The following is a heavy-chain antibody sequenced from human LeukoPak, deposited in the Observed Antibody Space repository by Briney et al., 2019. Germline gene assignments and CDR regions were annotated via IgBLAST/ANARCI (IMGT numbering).Heavy chain of an antibody. CDR2: ISYDGSNK. D-gene: IGHD2/OR15-2a*01. V-gene: IGHV3-30*04. J-gene: IGHJ4*02. CDR3: ARSGNSGLLGY. CDR1: GFTFSSYA. Sequence: GGSLRLSCAASGFTFSSYAMHWVRQAPGKGLEWVAVISYDGSNKYYADSVKGRFTISRDNSKNTLYVQMNSLRAEDTAVHYCARSGNSGLLGYWGQGTLVTVSS.